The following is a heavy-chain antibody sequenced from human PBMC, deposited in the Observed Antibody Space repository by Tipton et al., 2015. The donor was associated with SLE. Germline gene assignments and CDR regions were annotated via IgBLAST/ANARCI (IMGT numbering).Heavy chain of an antibody. CDR1: GGSFSGYY. V-gene: IGHV4-34*01. CDR3: ARWIGDYDFWSGSSGAFDL. CDR2: INHSGSP. J-gene: IGHJ3*01. Sequence: TLSLTCAVYGGSFSGYYWSWIRQPPEKGLEWIGEINHSGSPNYNPSLKSRITISLDTSKNQFSLKLSSVTAADTAVYYCARWIGDYDFWSGSSGAFDLWGQGTMVTVSS. D-gene: IGHD3-3*01.